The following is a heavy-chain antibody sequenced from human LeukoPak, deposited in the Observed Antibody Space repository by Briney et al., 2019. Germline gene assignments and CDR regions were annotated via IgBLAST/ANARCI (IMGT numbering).Heavy chain of an antibody. V-gene: IGHV5-51*01. CDR3: ARGLRLGENYDAFDI. Sequence: GESLKISCKGSGYSFTSYWIGWVRQMPWKGLEWMGIIYPGDSDTRYSPSFQGQVTISADKSISTAYLQWSSLKASDTAMYYCARGLRLGENYDAFDIWGQGTMVTVSS. J-gene: IGHJ3*02. CDR2: IYPGDSDT. D-gene: IGHD3-16*01. CDR1: GYSFTSYW.